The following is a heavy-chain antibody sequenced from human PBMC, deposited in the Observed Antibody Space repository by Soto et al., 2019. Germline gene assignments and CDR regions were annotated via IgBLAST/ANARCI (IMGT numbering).Heavy chain of an antibody. CDR1: GGSISSSNYY. V-gene: IGHV4-39*01. CDR3: ARHYVVTIDTTFDY. J-gene: IGHJ4*02. D-gene: IGHD4-17*01. Sequence: QLQLQESGPGLVKPSETLSLTCNVFGGSISSSNYYWGWIRQPPGKGLEWIGSIYYTVNTNYNPSLKSRVSISMDTSTNQYSLRLGSVAAGDTAVDYCARHYVVTIDTTFDYWGQGALVTVTS. CDR2: IYYTVNT.